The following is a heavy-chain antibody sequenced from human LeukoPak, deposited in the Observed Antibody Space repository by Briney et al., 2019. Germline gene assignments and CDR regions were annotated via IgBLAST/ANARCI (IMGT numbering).Heavy chain of an antibody. V-gene: IGHV1-18*01. J-gene: IGHJ3*02. Sequence: ASVKVSCKASGYTFTSYGISWVRQAPGQGLEWMGWISAYNGNTNYAQKLQGRVTMTTDTSTSTAYMELRSLRSDDTAVYYCARDDYGAPSPAFDIWGQGTMVTVSS. CDR1: GYTFTSYG. CDR2: ISAYNGNT. D-gene: IGHD4-17*01. CDR3: ARDDYGAPSPAFDI.